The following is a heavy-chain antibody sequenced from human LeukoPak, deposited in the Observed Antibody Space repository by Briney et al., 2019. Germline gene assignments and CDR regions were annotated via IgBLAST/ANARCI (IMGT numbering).Heavy chain of an antibody. CDR3: ARIGAEHYYYGMDV. V-gene: IGHV3-33*01. J-gene: IGHJ6*02. CDR1: GFTFSSYG. D-gene: IGHD3-10*01. CDR2: TWYDGSNK. Sequence: GGSLRLSCAASGFTFSSYGMHWVRQAPGKGLEWVAVTWYDGSNKYYADSVKGRFTISRDNSKNTLYLQMNSLRAEDTAVYYCARIGAEHYYYGMDVWGQGTTVTVSS.